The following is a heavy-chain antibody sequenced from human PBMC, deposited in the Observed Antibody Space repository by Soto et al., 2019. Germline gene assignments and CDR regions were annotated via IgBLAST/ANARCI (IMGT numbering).Heavy chain of an antibody. Sequence: GGSLRLSCAASGFTFSSYSMNWVRQAPGKGPEWVSAISGSGGSTYYADSVKGRFTISRDNSKNTLYLQMNSLRAEDTAVYYCAKDQTDYGDYEALFDYWGQGTLVTVSS. CDR3: AKDQTDYGDYEALFDY. CDR1: GFTFSSYS. CDR2: ISGSGGST. D-gene: IGHD4-17*01. V-gene: IGHV3-23*01. J-gene: IGHJ4*02.